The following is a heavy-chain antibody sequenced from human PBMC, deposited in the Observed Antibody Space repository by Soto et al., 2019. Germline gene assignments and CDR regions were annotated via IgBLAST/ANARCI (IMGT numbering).Heavy chain of an antibody. J-gene: IGHJ3*02. Sequence: GGSLRLSCAASGFTFSSYAMSWVRQAPGKGLEWVSAISGSGGSTYYADSVKGRFTISRDNSKNTLYLQMNSLRAEDTAVYYCAKVTTQDKYCSSTSCSFDALDIWGQGTMVTVSS. CDR1: GFTFSSYA. CDR2: ISGSGGST. V-gene: IGHV3-23*01. CDR3: AKVTTQDKYCSSTSCSFDALDI. D-gene: IGHD2-2*01.